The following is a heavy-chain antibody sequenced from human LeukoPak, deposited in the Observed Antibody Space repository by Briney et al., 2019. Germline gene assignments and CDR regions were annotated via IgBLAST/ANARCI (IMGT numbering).Heavy chain of an antibody. CDR3: AKDPRITISGVVTEAPFDY. CDR2: INPNSGGT. Sequence: ASVTVSCKASGYTFTGYYMHWVRQAPGQGLEWMGWINPNSGGTNYAQKFQGRVTMTRDTSISTAYMELSRLRSDDTAVYYCAKDPRITISGVVTEAPFDYWGQGTLVTVSS. CDR1: GYTFTGYY. V-gene: IGHV1-2*02. J-gene: IGHJ4*02. D-gene: IGHD3-3*01.